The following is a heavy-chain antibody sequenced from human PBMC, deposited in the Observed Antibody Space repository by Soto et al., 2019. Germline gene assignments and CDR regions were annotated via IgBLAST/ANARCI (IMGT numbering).Heavy chain of an antibody. Sequence: GASVKVSCKASGYTFISYDINWVRQATGRGLEWIGWVNPKNGNTGYAQKFQGRVTMTRDISIRTVYIELTSLTLEDTAVYYCARGRADGDFGNWIDPWGQGTQVTVSS. CDR2: VNPKNGNT. CDR3: ARGRADGDFGNWIDP. V-gene: IGHV1-8*01. CDR1: GYTFISYD. J-gene: IGHJ5*02. D-gene: IGHD4-17*01.